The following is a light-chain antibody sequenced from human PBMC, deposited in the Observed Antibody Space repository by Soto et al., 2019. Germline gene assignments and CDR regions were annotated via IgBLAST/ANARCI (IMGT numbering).Light chain of an antibody. CDR2: EVS. CDR3: SSYTSSSPLVV. V-gene: IGLV2-14*01. Sequence: SALTQPASVSGSPGQSITISCTGTSSDVGGYNYVSWYQQHPGKAPKLMIYEVSNRPSGVSNRFSGSKSGNTASLTISGLQAEDEADYYCSSYTSSSPLVVFGGGTQLTVL. CDR1: SSDVGGYNY. J-gene: IGLJ2*01.